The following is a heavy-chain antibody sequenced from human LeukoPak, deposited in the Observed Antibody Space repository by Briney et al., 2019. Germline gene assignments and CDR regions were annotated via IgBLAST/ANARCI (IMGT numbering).Heavy chain of an antibody. CDR3: TRVTLRGSKYNWFDP. Sequence: SVKVSCTSSGGTFNTHIFNWVRQAPGQGLEWMGRITPIIGTTKYAQRFQGRVTITADTSTSTAYPELRGLTYDDSAVYYCTRVTLRGSKYNWFDPWGQGTHVSVSS. D-gene: IGHD1-26*01. CDR2: ITPIIGTT. V-gene: IGHV1-69*08. CDR1: GGTFNTHI. J-gene: IGHJ5*02.